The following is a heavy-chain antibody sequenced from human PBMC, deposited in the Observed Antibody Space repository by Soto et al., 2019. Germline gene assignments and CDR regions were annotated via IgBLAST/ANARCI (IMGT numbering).Heavy chain of an antibody. CDR1: GFTFSRYG. D-gene: IGHD3-10*01. V-gene: IGHV3-33*01. CDR3: ARHGETRPTNYYYYGMDV. CDR2: IWYDGSNK. J-gene: IGHJ6*02. Sequence: QVQLVESGGGVVQPGKSLRLSCAASGFTFSRYGMHWVRQAPGKGLEWVAVIWYDGSNKYYADSVKGRFTISRDNSKNTLYLQMNSLRAEDTAVYYCARHGETRPTNYYYYGMDVWGQGTTVTVSS.